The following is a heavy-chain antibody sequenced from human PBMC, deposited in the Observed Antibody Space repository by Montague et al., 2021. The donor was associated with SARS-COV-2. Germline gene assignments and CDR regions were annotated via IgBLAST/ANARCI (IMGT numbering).Heavy chain of an antibody. CDR2: IFHSGHT. D-gene: IGHD3-10*01. V-gene: IGHV4-59*01. Sequence: SETLSLTCSVSGASFTTYYWSWIRQAPGKGLEWIAYIFHSGHTNYNPSLRSRVAISIDTSRDQFSLSLTSITAADTAVYYCARQPYLASAYYFDYWGLGTLVTVSS. CDR3: ARQPYLASAYYFDY. CDR1: GASFTTYY. J-gene: IGHJ4*02.